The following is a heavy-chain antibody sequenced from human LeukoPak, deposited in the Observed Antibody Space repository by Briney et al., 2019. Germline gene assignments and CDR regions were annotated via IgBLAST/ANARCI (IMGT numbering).Heavy chain of an antibody. CDR2: INWKSDII. J-gene: IGHJ6*02. Sequence: GGSLRLSGAASGFTFDDYAMHWVRQVPGKGLEWVSTINWKSDIIGYADSVKGRFTISRDNAKNSLYLQMNSLRADDTALYYCAKSFYTSPPAGMDVWGQGTTVTVSS. V-gene: IGHV3-9*01. D-gene: IGHD2-2*02. CDR1: GFTFDDYA. CDR3: AKSFYTSPPAGMDV.